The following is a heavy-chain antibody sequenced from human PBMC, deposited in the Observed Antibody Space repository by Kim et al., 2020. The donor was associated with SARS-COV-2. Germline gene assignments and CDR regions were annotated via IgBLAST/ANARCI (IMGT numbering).Heavy chain of an antibody. CDR1: GFTFSTYG. D-gene: IGHD1-7*01. Sequence: GGSLRLSCTASGFTFSTYGMNWVRQAPGKGLEWVAVISASNTFTNYADSVKGRFTISRDNSQNTLYLQMSSLRAEDTAEYYCAKFNGWNFRGMDVWGQGTTVTVSS. CDR3: AKFNGWNFRGMDV. J-gene: IGHJ6*02. V-gene: IGHV3-23*01. CDR2: ISASNTFT.